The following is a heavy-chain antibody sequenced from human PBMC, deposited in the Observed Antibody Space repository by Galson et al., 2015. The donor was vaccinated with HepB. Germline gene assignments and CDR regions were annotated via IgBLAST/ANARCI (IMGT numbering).Heavy chain of an antibody. D-gene: IGHD4-11*01. V-gene: IGHV3-48*01. CDR1: GFTFSSYA. Sequence: SLRLSCAASGFTFSSYAMSWVRQAPGKGLEWVSYISSSSSTIYYADSVKGRFTISRDNAKNSLYLQMNSLRAEDTAVYYCARAPTDYYYYMDVWGKGTTVTVSS. CDR2: ISSSSSTI. J-gene: IGHJ6*03. CDR3: ARAPTDYYYYMDV.